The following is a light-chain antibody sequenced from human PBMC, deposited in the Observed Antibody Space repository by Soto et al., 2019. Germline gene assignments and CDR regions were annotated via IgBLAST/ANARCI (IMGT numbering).Light chain of an antibody. CDR1: TGAVTSGYF. J-gene: IGLJ3*02. V-gene: IGLV7-43*01. CDR2: STS. Sequence: AVVTQEPSLTVSPGGTITLTCASSTGAVTSGYFPNWFQQKPGQAPRPLIYSTSNKHSWTPARFSGSLLGGKAALTLSGVQPEDEADYYCLLYYGGAQPWVFGGGTKLTVL. CDR3: LLYYGGAQPWV.